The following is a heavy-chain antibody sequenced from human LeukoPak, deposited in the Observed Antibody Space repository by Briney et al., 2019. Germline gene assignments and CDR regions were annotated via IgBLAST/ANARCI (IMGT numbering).Heavy chain of an antibody. CDR3: ARRRSSTSTVDY. V-gene: IGHV4-38-2*01. J-gene: IGHJ4*02. Sequence: PSETLSLTCAVSGYSISSGYYWGWIRQPPGKGLEWIGSIYHSGSTYYNPSLKSRVTISVDTSKNQFSLKLSSVTAADTAVYYCARRRSSTSTVDYWGQGTLVTVSS. CDR1: GYSISSGYY. D-gene: IGHD2-2*01. CDR2: IYHSGST.